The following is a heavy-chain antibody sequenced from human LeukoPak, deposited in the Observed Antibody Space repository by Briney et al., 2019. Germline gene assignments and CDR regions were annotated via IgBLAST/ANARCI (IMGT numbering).Heavy chain of an antibody. CDR2: INHSGST. D-gene: IGHD3-10*01. CDR1: GGSFSGYY. V-gene: IGHV4-34*01. J-gene: IGHJ4*02. CDR3: ARGCGSGSYSYYFDY. Sequence: PSETLSLTCAVYGGSFSGYYWSWIRQPPGKGLEWIGEINHSGSTNYNPSLKSRVTISVDTSKNQFSLKLSSVTAADTAVYYCARGCGSGSYSYYFDYWGQGTLSPSPQ.